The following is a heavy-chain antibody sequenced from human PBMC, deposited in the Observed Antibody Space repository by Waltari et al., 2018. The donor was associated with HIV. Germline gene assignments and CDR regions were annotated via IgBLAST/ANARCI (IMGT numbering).Heavy chain of an antibody. J-gene: IGHJ2*01. CDR2: LNGNGTTN. Sequence: EVQLLESGGGLVQPGGSLSFFGAASGLTFSTFWMHWVRQVPGKGRVWISLLNGNGTTNLYADSVKGRFTISRDNTRDALYLQRNSLRAEDTAVYYCARRHATEGVLDLWGRGTLVTVSS. V-gene: IGHV3-74*01. CDR1: GLTFSTFW. D-gene: IGHD3-10*01. CDR3: ARRHATEGVLDL.